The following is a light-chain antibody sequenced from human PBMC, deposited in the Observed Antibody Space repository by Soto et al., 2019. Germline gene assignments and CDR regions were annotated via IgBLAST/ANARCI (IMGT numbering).Light chain of an antibody. CDR1: KIGSKS. CDR2: YDS. J-gene: IGLJ1*01. CDR3: QLWDSSSDHYV. Sequence: SYVLTQPPSVSVAPGKTARITCGGNKIGSKSVHWYQQKPGQAPVLVIYYDSDRPSGIPERFSGSNSGNTATLTISRVEAGDEADYYCQLWDSSSDHYVFGTGTKLTVL. V-gene: IGLV3-21*04.